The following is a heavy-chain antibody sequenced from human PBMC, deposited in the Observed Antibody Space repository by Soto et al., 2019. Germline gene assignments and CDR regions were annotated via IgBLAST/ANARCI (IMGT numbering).Heavy chain of an antibody. V-gene: IGHV3-23*01. Sequence: EVQLLESGGGLVQPGGSLRLSCAASGFTFSSYAMSWVRQAPGKGLEWVSAISGSGGSNYYADSVKGRFTISRGNSKNTLYLQMNSLRAEDTAVYYCAKDGAGFVVVVAATPAFFDYWGQGTLVTVSS. CDR1: GFTFSSYA. J-gene: IGHJ4*02. CDR2: ISGSGGSN. CDR3: AKDGAGFVVVVAATPAFFDY. D-gene: IGHD2-15*01.